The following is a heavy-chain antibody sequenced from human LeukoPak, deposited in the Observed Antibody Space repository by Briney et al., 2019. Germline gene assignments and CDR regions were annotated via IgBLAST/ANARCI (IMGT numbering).Heavy chain of an antibody. J-gene: IGHJ1*01. V-gene: IGHV1-2*02. Sequence: EASVKVSCKASGYTFTSDGINWVRQAPGQGLEWMGWINPNSGDTNFAQNFQGRVTMTRDTSISTVYMELSRLRSDDTAVFYCARGYYDSSDFEYFQHWGQGTLVTVSS. CDR1: GYTFTSDG. CDR3: ARGYYDSSDFEYFQH. CDR2: INPNSGDT. D-gene: IGHD3-22*01.